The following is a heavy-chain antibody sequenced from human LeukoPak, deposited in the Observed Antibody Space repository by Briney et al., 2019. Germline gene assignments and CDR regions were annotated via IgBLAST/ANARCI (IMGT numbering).Heavy chain of an antibody. V-gene: IGHV4-38-2*02. Sequence: PSETLSLTCSVSDDSITMYYWTWIRQPPGKGLEWIGSIYHGGSTYYNPSLKSRVTISVDTSKNQFSLKLSSVTAADTAVYYCARHRRLYYYDSSGYYRGFLDYWGQGTLVTVSS. J-gene: IGHJ4*02. CDR1: DDSITMYY. D-gene: IGHD3-22*01. CDR2: IYHGGST. CDR3: ARHRRLYYYDSSGYYRGFLDY.